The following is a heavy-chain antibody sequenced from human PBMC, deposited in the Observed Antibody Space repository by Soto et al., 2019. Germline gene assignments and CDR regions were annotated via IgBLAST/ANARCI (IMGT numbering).Heavy chain of an antibody. Sequence: VASVNVSCKVSGYTLTELSMHWVRQAPGKGLEWMGGFDPEDGETIYAQKFQGRVTMTEDTSTDTAYMELSSLRSEDTAVYYCATGYSAARDFSIEYAFDIWGQRTMVTVSS. D-gene: IGHD6-6*01. J-gene: IGHJ3*02. CDR3: ATGYSAARDFSIEYAFDI. CDR2: FDPEDGET. V-gene: IGHV1-24*01. CDR1: GYTLTELS.